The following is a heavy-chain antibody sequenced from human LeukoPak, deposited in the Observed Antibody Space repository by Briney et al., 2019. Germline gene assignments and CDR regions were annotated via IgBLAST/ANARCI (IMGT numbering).Heavy chain of an antibody. D-gene: IGHD2-2*02. V-gene: IGHV4-59*12. CDR1: GGSIINYY. Sequence: SETLSLTCTVSGGSIINYYWSWIRQPPGKGLEWIGYIYYSGSTNYNPSLKSRVTISVDTSKNQFSLKLSSVTAADTAVYYCARDKIPDAFDIWGQGTMVTVSS. CDR3: ARDKIPDAFDI. CDR2: IYYSGST. J-gene: IGHJ3*02.